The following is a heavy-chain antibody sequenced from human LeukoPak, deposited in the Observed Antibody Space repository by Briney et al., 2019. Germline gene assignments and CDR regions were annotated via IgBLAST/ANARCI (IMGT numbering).Heavy chain of an antibody. D-gene: IGHD4-11*01. Sequence: ASVKVSCKVSGYTLTELSMHWVRQAPGKGLEWMGGFDPEDGETIYAQKFQGRVTITRNTSISTAYMELSSLRSEDTAVYYCARGGLLQYNWFDPWGQGTLVTVSS. CDR3: ARGGLLQYNWFDP. CDR2: FDPEDGET. V-gene: IGHV1-24*01. CDR1: GYTLTELS. J-gene: IGHJ5*02.